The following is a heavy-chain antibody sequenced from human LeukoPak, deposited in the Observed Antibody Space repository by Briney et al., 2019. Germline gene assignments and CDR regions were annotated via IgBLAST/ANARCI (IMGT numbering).Heavy chain of an antibody. J-gene: IGHJ2*01. V-gene: IGHV4-34*01. CDR2: INHSGST. CDR1: GGSFSGYY. D-gene: IGHD2-15*01. Sequence: SETLSLTCAVYGGSFSGYYWSWIRQPPGKGLEWIGEINHSGSTNYNPSLKSRVTISVDTSKNQFSLKLSSVTAADTAVYYCARSGAIRYFDLWGRGTLVTVSS. CDR3: ARSGAIRYFDL.